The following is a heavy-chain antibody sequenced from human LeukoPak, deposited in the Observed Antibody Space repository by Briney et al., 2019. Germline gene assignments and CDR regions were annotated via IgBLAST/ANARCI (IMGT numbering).Heavy chain of an antibody. CDR3: AKGGGAHMTGTTSSRHFDS. V-gene: IGHV3-23*01. CDR1: GFTFSSYA. D-gene: IGHD1-7*01. J-gene: IGHJ4*02. CDR2: ISGSGGST. Sequence: PGGSLRLSCAASGFTFSSYAMSWVRQAPGKGLEWVSAISGSGGSTYYADSVKGRFTISRDNSKNTLYLQMNSLRAEATAVYYCAKGGGAHMTGTTSSRHFDSWGQGTLVTVSS.